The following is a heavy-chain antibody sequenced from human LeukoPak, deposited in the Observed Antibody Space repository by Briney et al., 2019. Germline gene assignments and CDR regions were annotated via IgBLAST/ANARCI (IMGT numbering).Heavy chain of an antibody. CDR3: ARCTRTLVRGALVN. Sequence: GGSLRLSCAASGFTFSSYGMRWVRQAPGRGLEWVSAISGSGSSRYYAASVRGRFTISRDDSKTTLYLQRNSLRAEDTAVYYCARCTRTLVRGALVNWGQGNLVSVSS. V-gene: IGHV3-23*01. J-gene: IGHJ4*02. D-gene: IGHD3-10*01. CDR1: GFTFSSYG. CDR2: ISGSGSSR.